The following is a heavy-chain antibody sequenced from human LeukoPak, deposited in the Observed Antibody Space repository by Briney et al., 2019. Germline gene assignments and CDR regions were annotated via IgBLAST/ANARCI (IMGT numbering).Heavy chain of an antibody. J-gene: IGHJ4*02. V-gene: IGHV1-2*04. D-gene: IGHD1-20*01. CDR1: GYTFTGYY. CDR2: INPNSGGT. Sequence: ASVKVSCKASGYTFTGYYMHWVRQAPGQGLEWMGWINPNSGGTNYAQKFQGWVTMTRDTSISTAYMELSRLRSDDTAVYYCAREGVTGTTASLHVDYWGQGTQVTVSS. CDR3: AREGVTGTTASLHVDY.